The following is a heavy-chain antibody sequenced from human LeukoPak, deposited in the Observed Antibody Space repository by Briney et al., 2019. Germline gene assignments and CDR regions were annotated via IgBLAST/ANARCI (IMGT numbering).Heavy chain of an antibody. J-gene: IGHJ4*02. CDR1: GFVFRNNA. CDR2: ISGSGGST. V-gene: IGHV3-23*01. D-gene: IGHD2-2*01. Sequence: PGGSLRLSCAASGFVFRNNAMSWVRQAPGKGLEWVSAISGSGGSTYYADSVKGRFTISRDNSKNTLYLQMNSLRAEDTAVYYCAKENCSSTSCPADYWGQGTLVTVSS. CDR3: AKENCSSTSCPADY.